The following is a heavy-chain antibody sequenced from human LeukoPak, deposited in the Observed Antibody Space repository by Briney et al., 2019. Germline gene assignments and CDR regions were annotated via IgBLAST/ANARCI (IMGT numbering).Heavy chain of an antibody. V-gene: IGHV3-15*01. CDR2: IKSKTDGGTT. J-gene: IGHJ3*02. Sequence: GGSLRLSCAASGFTFSNAWMSWVRQAPGKGLEWVGRIKSKTDGGTTDYAAPVKGRFTISRDDSKNTLYLQMNSLKTEDTAVYYCTTDPQPQQLYYDYVWGSPSDTHDDAFDIWGQGTMVTVSS. CDR1: GFTFSNAW. CDR3: TTDPQPQQLYYDYVWGSPSDTHDDAFDI. D-gene: IGHD3-16*01.